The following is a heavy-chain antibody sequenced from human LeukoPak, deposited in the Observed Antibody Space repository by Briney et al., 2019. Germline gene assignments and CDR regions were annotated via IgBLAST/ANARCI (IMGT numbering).Heavy chain of an antibody. V-gene: IGHV1-2*02. Sequence: ASVKVSCKASGYTFTDYYLHWVRQAPGQGLEWMGWIKPRFSGTNHAEKFQGRVTMTRDTSMTTAYMELSSLTSDDTAVYYCARQFGPTDAFDIWGQGTMVTVSS. J-gene: IGHJ3*02. CDR2: IKPRFSGT. CDR3: ARQFGPTDAFDI. D-gene: IGHD3-16*01. CDR1: GYTFTDYY.